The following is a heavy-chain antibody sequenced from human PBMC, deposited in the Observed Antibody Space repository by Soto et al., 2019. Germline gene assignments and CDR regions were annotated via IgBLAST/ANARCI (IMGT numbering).Heavy chain of an antibody. D-gene: IGHD5-12*01. CDR1: GFMFSNYP. Sequence: EVQLLASGGDLVRPGGSLRLSCAGSGFMFSNYPMSWVRQAPGKGPEWVAAIKAAGGDTYYADSVKGRFTISRDNFNAMLYLQMNSLTVEDTAMYYCKRDVVACRPPGADYWGQGTRVTVSS. J-gene: IGHJ4*02. CDR3: KRDVVACRPPGADY. CDR2: IKAAGGDT. V-gene: IGHV3-23*01.